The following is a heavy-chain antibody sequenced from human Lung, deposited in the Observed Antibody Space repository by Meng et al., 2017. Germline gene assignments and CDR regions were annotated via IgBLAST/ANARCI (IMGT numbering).Heavy chain of an antibody. CDR2: INTDASST. CDR3: ARDADWVIFDH. CDR1: GFTFSSYN. Sequence: GESLKISCAASGFTFSSYNMHWVRQTPGEGLVWVSRINTDASSTTYADSVKGRFTISRDYAKNTVYLQMNSLSAEDTAVYYCARDADWVIFDHWGQGALVTVSS. V-gene: IGHV3-74*03. J-gene: IGHJ4*02. D-gene: IGHD3-9*01.